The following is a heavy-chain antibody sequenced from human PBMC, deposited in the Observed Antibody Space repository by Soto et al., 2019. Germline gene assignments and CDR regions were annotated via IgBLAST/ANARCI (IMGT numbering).Heavy chain of an antibody. J-gene: IGHJ6*03. CDR3: ARYWSSTSCTPCYYYYMDV. Sequence: QVQLVQSGAEVKKPGASVKVSCKASGYTFTSYDINWVRQATGQGLEWMGWMNPNSGNTGYAQKFQGRVTMTRNTSISTAYMELSSLRSEDTAVYYCARYWSSTSCTPCYYYYMDVWGKGTTVTVSS. CDR1: GYTFTSYD. V-gene: IGHV1-8*01. CDR2: MNPNSGNT. D-gene: IGHD2-2*01.